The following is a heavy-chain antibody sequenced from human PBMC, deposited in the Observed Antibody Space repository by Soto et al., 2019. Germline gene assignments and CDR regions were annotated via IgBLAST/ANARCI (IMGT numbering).Heavy chain of an antibody. V-gene: IGHV1-8*01. Sequence: VASVKVSFKASGYTFTSYDINWLRQATGQGLEWMGWMNPNSGNTGYAQKFQGRVTMTRNTSISTAYMELSSLRSEDTAVYYCARGLLLWFGEKSYAFDIWGQGTMVTVSS. CDR2: MNPNSGNT. D-gene: IGHD3-10*01. J-gene: IGHJ3*02. CDR1: GYTFTSYD. CDR3: ARGLLLWFGEKSYAFDI.